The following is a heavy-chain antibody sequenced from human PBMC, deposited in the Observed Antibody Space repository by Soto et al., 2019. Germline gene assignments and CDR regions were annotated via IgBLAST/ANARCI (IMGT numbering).Heavy chain of an antibody. CDR3: ARVQERFALLPSKDYYYYYGMDV. CDR1: GYTFTSYD. Sequence: ASVKVSCKASGYTFTSYDINWVRQATGQGLEWMGWMNPNSGNTGYAQKFQGRVTMTRNTSISTAYMELSSLRSEDTAVYYCARVQERFALLPSKDYYYYYGMDVWGQGTTVTVSS. V-gene: IGHV1-8*01. CDR2: MNPNSGNT. J-gene: IGHJ6*02. D-gene: IGHD1-1*01.